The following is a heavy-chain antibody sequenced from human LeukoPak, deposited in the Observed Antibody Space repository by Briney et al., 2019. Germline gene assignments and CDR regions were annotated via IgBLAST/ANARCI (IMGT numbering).Heavy chain of an antibody. J-gene: IGHJ4*02. Sequence: ASVKVSCKASGYTFTRYDINWVRQATGQGLEWMGWMNPKSGNTGHAQKFQGRVTITRDTSISTVYMELSSLRSEDTAVHFCARVDGSPDYWGQGTLVTVSS. D-gene: IGHD2-15*01. CDR1: GYTFTRYD. V-gene: IGHV1-8*03. CDR2: MNPKSGNT. CDR3: ARVDGSPDY.